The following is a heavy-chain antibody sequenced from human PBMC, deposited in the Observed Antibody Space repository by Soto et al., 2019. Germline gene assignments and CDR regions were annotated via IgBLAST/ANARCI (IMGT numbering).Heavy chain of an antibody. Sequence: PGGSLRLSCGASGFIFSTYSMTWVRQAPGKGLEWVAAISPSGDSTYYADSVKGRLTISRDNSKNTVFLQMNSLSADDTALYYCVKEPDVWGQGRSVTVSS. CDR1: GFIFSTYS. CDR2: ISPSGDST. V-gene: IGHV3-23*01. J-gene: IGHJ6*02. CDR3: VKEPDV.